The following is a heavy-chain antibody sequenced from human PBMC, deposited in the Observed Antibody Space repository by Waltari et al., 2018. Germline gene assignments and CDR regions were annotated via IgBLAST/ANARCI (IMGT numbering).Heavy chain of an antibody. CDR2: INHSRST. Sequence: QVQLQQWGAGLLKPSETLSLTCAVYGGSFSGYYWSWIRQPPGKGLEWIGEINHSRSTHNKPSLKRRVTISVDTSKNQFSLKLSSVTASDTSVYYCARRSPRRGLRSTPYYYYGMDVWGQGTTVTVSS. D-gene: IGHD3-3*01. CDR1: GGSFSGYY. J-gene: IGHJ6*02. CDR3: ARRSPRRGLRSTPYYYYGMDV. V-gene: IGHV4-34*01.